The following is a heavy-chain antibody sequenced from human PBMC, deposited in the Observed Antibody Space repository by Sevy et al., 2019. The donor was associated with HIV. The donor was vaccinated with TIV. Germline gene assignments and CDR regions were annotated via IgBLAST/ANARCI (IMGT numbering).Heavy chain of an antibody. CDR1: GFTFSSYA. J-gene: IGHJ4*02. CDR3: AREYMVGGPGGY. D-gene: IGHD1-26*01. V-gene: IGHV3-30-3*01. CDR2: ISYDGSNK. Sequence: GGSLRLSCAASGFTFSSYAMHWVRQAPGKGLEWVAVISYDGSNKYYADSVKGRFTISRDNSKNTLYLQMNGLRAEDTAVYYCAREYMVGGPGGYWGQGTLVTVSS.